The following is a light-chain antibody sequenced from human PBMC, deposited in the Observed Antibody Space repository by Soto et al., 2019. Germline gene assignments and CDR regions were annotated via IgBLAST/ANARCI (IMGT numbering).Light chain of an antibody. CDR1: QSVSSY. V-gene: IGKV3-15*01. CDR3: QQYSDWPPR. J-gene: IGKJ1*01. Sequence: EMVMTQSPATLSVSPGERATLSCRASQSVSSYLGWYQQKPGQPPRLLIYGASTRATGIPARFSGSGSGTEFTLTISSLQSEDFAVYYCQQYSDWPPRFAQGTKVEIK. CDR2: GAS.